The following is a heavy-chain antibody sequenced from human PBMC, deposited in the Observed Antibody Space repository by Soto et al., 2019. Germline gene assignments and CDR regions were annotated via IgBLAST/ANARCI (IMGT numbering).Heavy chain of an antibody. J-gene: IGHJ6*02. V-gene: IGHV1-46*01. CDR2: INPSGGIT. Sequence: RASVKVSCKASGYTLTSYYLHWVRQAPGQGPEWMGIINPSGGITNDAQKFQDRVTMTSDTSTSTVYMELSSLRSEDTAVYYCARGISTTRYYYYYGMDVWGQGTTVTVS. CDR3: ARGISTTRYYYYYGMDV. D-gene: IGHD2-2*01. CDR1: GYTLTSYY.